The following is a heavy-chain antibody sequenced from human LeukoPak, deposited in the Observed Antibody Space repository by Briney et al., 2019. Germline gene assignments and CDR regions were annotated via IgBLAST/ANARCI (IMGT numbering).Heavy chain of an antibody. Sequence: GESLKISCKGSGYSFTSYWIGWVRQMPGKGLEWMGIIYPGDSDTRYSPSFQGQVTISADKSISTAYLQWSSLKASDTAMYYCARRGADDSSGYYTFDYWGLGTLVTVSS. CDR1: GYSFTSYW. V-gene: IGHV5-51*01. CDR2: IYPGDSDT. J-gene: IGHJ4*02. D-gene: IGHD3-22*01. CDR3: ARRGADDSSGYYTFDY.